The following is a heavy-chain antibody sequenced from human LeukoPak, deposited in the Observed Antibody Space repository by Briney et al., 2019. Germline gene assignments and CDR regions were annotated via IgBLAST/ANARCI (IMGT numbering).Heavy chain of an antibody. J-gene: IGHJ3*02. CDR3: ARDRAGIDAFDI. Sequence: GGSLRLSCAASGFTVSGNYMSWVRQAPGKGLEWVSVIYSSGSTYYADSVKGRFTISRHNSKNTLYLQMNSLRAEDTAVFYCARDRAGIDAFDIWGQGTLVTVSS. CDR1: GFTVSGNY. D-gene: IGHD3-10*01. CDR2: IYSSGST. V-gene: IGHV3-53*04.